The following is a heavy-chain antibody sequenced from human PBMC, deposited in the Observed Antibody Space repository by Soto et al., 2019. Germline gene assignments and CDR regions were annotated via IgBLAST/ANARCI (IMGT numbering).Heavy chain of an antibody. CDR3: ARDSKYYDFWSGLGESYYGMDV. CDR2: IWYDGSNK. CDR1: GFTFSSYG. Sequence: GGSLRLSCAASGFTFSSYGMHWVRQAPGKGLEWVAVIWYDGSNKYYADSVKGRFTISRDNSKNTLYLQMNSLRAEDTAVYYCARDSKYYDFWSGLGESYYGMDVWGQGTTVTVSS. D-gene: IGHD3-3*01. J-gene: IGHJ6*02. V-gene: IGHV3-33*01.